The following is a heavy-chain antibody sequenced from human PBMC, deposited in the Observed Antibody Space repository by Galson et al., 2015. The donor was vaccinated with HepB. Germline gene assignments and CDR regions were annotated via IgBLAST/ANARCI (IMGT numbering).Heavy chain of an antibody. J-gene: IGHJ6*02. CDR1: GFFFSGYW. D-gene: IGHD3-22*01. CDR3: ARGPLYHSGLDV. V-gene: IGHV3-74*03. CDR2: INSDGSDT. Sequence: SLRLSCAASGFFFSGYWMHWVRQVPGKGLVWVSRINSDGSDTPYADSVKGRFTISRDNAKTALSLQMNSLRGEDTAVYYCARGPLYHSGLDVWVQGTTVTVSS.